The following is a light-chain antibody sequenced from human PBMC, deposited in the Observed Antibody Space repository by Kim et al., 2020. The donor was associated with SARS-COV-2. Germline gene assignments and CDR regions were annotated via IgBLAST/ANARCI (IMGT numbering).Light chain of an antibody. V-gene: IGKV1D-12*01. J-gene: IGKJ2*01. Sequence: STALGDRLTSPGRAIQGLNNWLAWYQQKPGKAPKRLIYHVSTLESGVPSRFSGSTAGTDFTLTINSLQPEDFATYYCQQALSIPYTFGQGTKLEI. CDR1: QGLNNW. CDR3: QQALSIPYT. CDR2: HVS.